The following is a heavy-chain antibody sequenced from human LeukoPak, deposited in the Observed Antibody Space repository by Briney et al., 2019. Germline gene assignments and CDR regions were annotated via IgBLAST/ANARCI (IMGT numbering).Heavy chain of an antibody. CDR2: VHHSGNT. D-gene: IGHD1-1*01. J-gene: IGHJ4*02. V-gene: IGHV4-38-2*02. CDR3: ARINWTPDS. Sequence: SETLSLTCSVSGYSISDGHVWAWIRQPPGKGLEWIGTVHHSGNTYYNPSLQSRVTVSVDTSRNQFSLRLTSVTAADRGAYYCARINWTPDSWGQGTLVTVSS. CDR1: GYSISDGHV.